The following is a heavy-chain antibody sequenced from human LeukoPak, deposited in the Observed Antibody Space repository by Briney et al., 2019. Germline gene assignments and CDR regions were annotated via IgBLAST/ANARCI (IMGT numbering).Heavy chain of an antibody. V-gene: IGHV1-2*02. CDR1: GYSFTAFY. CDR2: IHPRRGDT. J-gene: IGHJ1*01. Sequence: ASVKVSSKTSGYSFTAFYIHWVRQAPGQGLEWRGWIHPRRGDTNYAQKFQGRVTMTRDTSISTAYLDLSSLRSDDTAVYYCATAPYSSGSFQNWGQGNLVTVSS. CDR3: ATAPYSSGSFQN. D-gene: IGHD3-22*01.